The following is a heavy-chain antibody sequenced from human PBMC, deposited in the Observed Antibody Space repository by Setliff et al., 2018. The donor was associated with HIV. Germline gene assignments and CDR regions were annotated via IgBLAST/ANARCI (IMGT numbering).Heavy chain of an antibody. V-gene: IGHV3-23*01. CDR3: TSQGQNTFNI. Sequence: PGGSLRLSCAASGFTFSSYAMSWVRQAPGKGLEWVSTISGSGGTTYYADSVKGRFTISRDNAKNLLFLQMNSLRVEDTAMYYCTSQGQNTFNIWGQGTMVTVS. J-gene: IGHJ3*02. CDR1: GFTFSSYA. CDR2: ISGSGGTT.